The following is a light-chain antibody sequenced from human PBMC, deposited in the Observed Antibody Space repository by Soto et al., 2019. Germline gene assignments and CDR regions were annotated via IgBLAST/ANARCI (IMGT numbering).Light chain of an antibody. Sequence: DIVMAQSPLSLPVAPGEPASISCRSSQSLLHSNGYNYLDWYLQKPVQSPQLLIYLGSNRDSGVPDRCSGSGAGTDFTLSISAVEAGDVGVYYGMQALPARITFGQGTRLEIK. CDR3: MQALPARIT. V-gene: IGKV2-28*01. CDR1: QSLLHSNGYNY. J-gene: IGKJ5*01. CDR2: LGS.